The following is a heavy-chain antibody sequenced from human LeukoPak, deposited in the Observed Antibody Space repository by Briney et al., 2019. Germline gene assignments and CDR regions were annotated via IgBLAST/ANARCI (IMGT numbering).Heavy chain of an antibody. D-gene: IGHD3-22*01. J-gene: IGHJ4*02. CDR2: ISSSSSYI. Sequence: PGGSLRLSCAASGFTFSSYSMNWVRQAPGKGLEWVSSISSSSSYIYYADSVKGRFTISRDNAKNSLYLQMNSLSGEDTAVYYCARGGYYYDSSGYYFLGGFDYWGQGTLVTVSS. V-gene: IGHV3-21*01. CDR1: GFTFSSYS. CDR3: ARGGYYYDSSGYYFLGGFDY.